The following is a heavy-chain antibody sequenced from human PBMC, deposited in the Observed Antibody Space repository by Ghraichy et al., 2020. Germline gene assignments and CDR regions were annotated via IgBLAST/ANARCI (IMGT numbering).Heavy chain of an antibody. V-gene: IGHV3-23*01. CDR3: AKAGQVYYYDTSGDAFDI. J-gene: IGHJ3*02. D-gene: IGHD3-22*01. Sequence: LSLTCAASGFTFSSYAMSWVRQAPGKGLEWVSAISGSGGSTYYADSVKGRFTISRDNSKNTLYLQMNSLRAEDTAVYYCAKAGQVYYYDTSGDAFDIWGQGTMVTVSS. CDR1: GFTFSSYA. CDR2: ISGSGGST.